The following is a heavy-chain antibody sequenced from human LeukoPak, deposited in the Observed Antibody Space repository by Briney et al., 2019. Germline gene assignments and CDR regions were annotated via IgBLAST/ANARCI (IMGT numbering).Heavy chain of an antibody. CDR3: ARVTGGDYYYYYGMDV. CDR2: ISYDGSNK. Sequence: GRSLRLSCAASGFTFSSYAMHWVRQAPGKGLEWVAVISYDGSNKYYADPVKGRFTISRDNSKNTLYLQMNSLRAEDTAVYYCARVTGGDYYYYYGMDVWGKGTTVTVSS. CDR1: GFTFSSYA. J-gene: IGHJ6*04. V-gene: IGHV3-30-3*01. D-gene: IGHD4-17*01.